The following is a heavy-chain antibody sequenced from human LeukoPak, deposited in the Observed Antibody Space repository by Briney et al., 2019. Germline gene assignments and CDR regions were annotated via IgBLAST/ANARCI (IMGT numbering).Heavy chain of an antibody. CDR3: ARQVETPGPFDY. Sequence: SETLSLTCTVSGGSISSSSYYWGWIRQPPGKGLEWIVTIFYTGNTYYNPSLKTRVTISVDTSKNQFSLNPYSVTAADTAVYYCARQVETPGPFDYWGQGALVTVSS. V-gene: IGHV4-39*01. CDR1: GGSISSSSYY. J-gene: IGHJ4*02. CDR2: IFYTGNT.